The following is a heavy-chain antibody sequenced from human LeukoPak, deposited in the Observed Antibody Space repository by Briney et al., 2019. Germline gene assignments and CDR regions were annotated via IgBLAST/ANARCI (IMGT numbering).Heavy chain of an antibody. CDR3: ARRSYNRNDIPWFDP. D-gene: IGHD1-20*01. V-gene: IGHV1-2*02. Sequence: ASVMVSCKASRYTFTDYYIHWLRQAPGRGLEWMGWIHPNSGATKYAQGLQGRVTVTRDTSVSTAYMELSRLASDDTAVYYCARRSYNRNDIPWFDPWGQGTQVTVSS. CDR2: IHPNSGAT. CDR1: RYTFTDYY. J-gene: IGHJ5*02.